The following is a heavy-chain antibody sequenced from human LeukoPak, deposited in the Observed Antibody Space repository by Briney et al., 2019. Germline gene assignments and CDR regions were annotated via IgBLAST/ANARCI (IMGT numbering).Heavy chain of an antibody. CDR2: IKHDGSET. D-gene: IGHD3-10*01. Sequence: GGSLRLSCAASGFAFSNIWMSWVRQAPGKGLEWVANIKHDGSETNYVDSVKGRFTISRDNAKNSLHLQMNSLRAEDTAVYYCAKNGGPHGMDVWGQGTTVTVSS. J-gene: IGHJ6*02. CDR3: AKNGGPHGMDV. V-gene: IGHV3-7*02. CDR1: GFAFSNIW.